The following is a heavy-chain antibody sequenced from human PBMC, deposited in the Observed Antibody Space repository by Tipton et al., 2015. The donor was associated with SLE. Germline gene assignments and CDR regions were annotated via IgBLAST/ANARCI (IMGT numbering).Heavy chain of an antibody. CDR1: GYTFSSYW. D-gene: IGHD3-22*01. J-gene: IGHJ4*02. V-gene: IGHV5-51*01. CDR2: FNPSESAS. CDR3: ARQVSDILDSSWYY. Sequence: QLVQSGAEVKKSGESLKISCKASGYTFSSYWIAWVRQTPVKGLEWMGIFNPSESASRYSPSFQGQVTISADTSTSTAYLQWSSLRASDTAMYYCARQVSDILDSSWYYWGQGTLVTVSS.